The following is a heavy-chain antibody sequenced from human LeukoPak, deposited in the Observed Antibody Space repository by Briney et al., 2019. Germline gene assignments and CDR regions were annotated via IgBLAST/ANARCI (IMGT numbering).Heavy chain of an antibody. CDR3: ARDGRAVAEAFDI. D-gene: IGHD6-19*01. V-gene: IGHV4-4*02. J-gene: IGHJ3*02. CDR2: IYHSGST. CDR1: GGSISSSNW. Sequence: SGTLSLTCAVSGGSISSSNWWSWVRQPPGKGLEWIGEIYHSGSTNYNPSLKSRFTISVDKSKNQFSLKLSSVTAADTAVYYCARDGRAVAEAFDIWGQGTMVTVSS.